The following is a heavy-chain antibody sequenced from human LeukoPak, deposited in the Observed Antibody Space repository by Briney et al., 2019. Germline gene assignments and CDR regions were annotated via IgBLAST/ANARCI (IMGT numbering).Heavy chain of an antibody. CDR2: ISYDGSNK. J-gene: IGHJ6*02. CDR1: GFAFSSYG. Sequence: TGGSLRLSCAASGFAFSSYGMHWVRQAPGKGLEWVAVISYDGSNKYYADSVKGRFTISRDNSKNTLYLQMNSLGAEDTAVYYCAKVGGPDYNFSYYGMDVWGQGTTVTVSS. D-gene: IGHD1-1*01. V-gene: IGHV3-30*18. CDR3: AKVGGPDYNFSYYGMDV.